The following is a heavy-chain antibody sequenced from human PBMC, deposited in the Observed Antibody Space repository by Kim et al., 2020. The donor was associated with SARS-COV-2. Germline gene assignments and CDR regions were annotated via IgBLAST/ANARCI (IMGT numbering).Heavy chain of an antibody. V-gene: IGHV3-21*01. CDR3: ARDGLVTTVTTVDF. D-gene: IGHD4-17*01. CDR2: ISSSSSYI. Sequence: GGSLRLSCAASGFTFSSYTMDWVRQAPGKGLEWVSSISSSSSYIYYSDSVKGRFTISRDNAKNSLYLQMNSLRAEDTAVYYCARDGLVTTVTTVDFWGQG. CDR1: GFTFSSYT. J-gene: IGHJ4*02.